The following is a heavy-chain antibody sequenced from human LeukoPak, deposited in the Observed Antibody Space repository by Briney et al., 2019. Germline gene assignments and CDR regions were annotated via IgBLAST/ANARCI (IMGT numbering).Heavy chain of an antibody. CDR3: ARDPQESTYYYGMDV. CDR2: IWYDGSNK. D-gene: IGHD2-2*01. CDR1: GFTFSSYG. Sequence: GGSLRLSCAASGFTFSSYGMHWVRQAPGKGLEWVAVIWYDGSNKYYADSVKGRFTISRDNSKNTLYLQMNSLRAEDTAVYYCARDPQESTYYYGMDVWGQGTTATVSS. J-gene: IGHJ6*02. V-gene: IGHV3-33*01.